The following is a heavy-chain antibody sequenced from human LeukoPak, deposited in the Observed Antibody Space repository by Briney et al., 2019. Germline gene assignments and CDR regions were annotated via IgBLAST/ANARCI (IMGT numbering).Heavy chain of an antibody. CDR1: GYTFTSYG. D-gene: IGHD6-19*01. CDR3: ARDNDSSGWYLNNWFDP. J-gene: IGHJ5*02. V-gene: IGHV1-18*01. CDR2: ISAYNGNT. Sequence: GASVKVSCKASGYTFTSYGISWVRQAPGQGLEWMGWISAYNGNTNYAQKLQGRVTMTTDTSTSTAYMELRSLRSDDTAVYHCARDNDSSGWYLNNWFDPWGQGTLVTVSS.